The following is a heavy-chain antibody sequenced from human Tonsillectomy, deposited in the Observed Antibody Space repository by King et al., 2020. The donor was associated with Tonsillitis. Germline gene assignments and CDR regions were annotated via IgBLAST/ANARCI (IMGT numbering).Heavy chain of an antibody. CDR1: GASISTYY. V-gene: IGHV4-59*01. D-gene: IGHD1-1*01. Sequence: VQLQXSGPRLVKPSETLSLTCTVSGASISTYYWSWIRQPPGKGLEWIGYIFYSGSTNYNPSLKSRVTMSIDTSMNQISMKLTSVTAADTAVYYCARDAWTGTTGGGWFDPWGQGTLVTVSA. J-gene: IGHJ5*02. CDR2: IFYSGST. CDR3: ARDAWTGTTGGGWFDP.